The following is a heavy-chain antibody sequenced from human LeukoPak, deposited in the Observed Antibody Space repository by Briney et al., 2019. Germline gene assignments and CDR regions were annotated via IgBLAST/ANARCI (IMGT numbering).Heavy chain of an antibody. CDR2: MNPNSGNT. J-gene: IGHJ6*03. D-gene: IGHD3-22*01. V-gene: IGHV1-8*03. CDR3: ARSPARGDSSGYYSPDYYYYYMDV. Sequence: ASVKVSCKASGYTFTGYYMHWVRQAPGQGLEWMGWMNPNSGNTGYAQKFQGRVTITRNTSISTAYMELSSLRSEDTAVYYCARSPARGDSSGYYSPDYYYYYMDVWGKGTTVTVS. CDR1: GYTFTGYY.